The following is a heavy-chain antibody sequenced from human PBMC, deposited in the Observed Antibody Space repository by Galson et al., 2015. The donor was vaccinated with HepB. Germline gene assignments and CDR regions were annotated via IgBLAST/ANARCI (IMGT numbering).Heavy chain of an antibody. CDR2: IRPYNDNI. CDR1: GYTFSSYG. CDR3: ARGTSGSFYDCFDY. Sequence: SVKVSCKASGYTFSSYGINWVRQAPGQGLEWMGWIRPYNDNIRYAQKVQGRATIATDTSSNTVYMELRSLRSDDTAMYFCARGTSGSFYDCFDYWGQGTLVTVSS. J-gene: IGHJ4*02. D-gene: IGHD1-26*01. V-gene: IGHV1-18*01.